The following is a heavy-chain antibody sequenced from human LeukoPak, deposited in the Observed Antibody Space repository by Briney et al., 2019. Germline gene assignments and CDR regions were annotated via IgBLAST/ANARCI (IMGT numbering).Heavy chain of an antibody. D-gene: IGHD3-22*01. CDR1: GYTFTDYY. V-gene: IGHV1-2*02. CDR3: ARQGGAMIAVVKVALDI. Sequence: ASVKVSCKTSGYTFTDYYIHWVGQAPGQGLEWMGWSNTNSGGTNYAQKFQGRVTMTRDTSINTAYMELSSLRSDDTAVYYCARQGGAMIAVVKVALDIWGQGTMVTVSS. J-gene: IGHJ3*02. CDR2: SNTNSGGT.